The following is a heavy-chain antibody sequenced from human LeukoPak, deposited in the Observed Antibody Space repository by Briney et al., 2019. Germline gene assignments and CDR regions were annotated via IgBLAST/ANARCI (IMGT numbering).Heavy chain of an antibody. V-gene: IGHV3-7*01. CDR3: TRNYFNGTGNYSGRNS. CDR1: GFTFRTYW. CDR2: IKQDGSEK. D-gene: IGHD5-24*01. Sequence: PGGSLRLSCAASGFTFRTYWMSWVRQAPGKGLEWVANIKQDGSEKYYVDSVKGRFTISRDNAKKSLYLQMNSLKAEDTAVYYCTRNYFNGTGNYSGRNSWGQGSLVTVSS. J-gene: IGHJ4*02.